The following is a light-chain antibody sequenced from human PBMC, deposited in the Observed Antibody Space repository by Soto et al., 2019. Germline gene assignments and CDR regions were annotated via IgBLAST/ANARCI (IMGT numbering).Light chain of an antibody. CDR2: AAS. CDR1: QGISSY. V-gene: IGKV1-8*01. J-gene: IGKJ2*01. CDR3: QQYYSYPYT. Sequence: ALRMTQSPSSLSASTGDRVTITCRASQGISSYLAWYQQKPGKAPKLLIYAASTLQSGVPSRFSDSGSGTDFTLTISCLQSEDFATYYCQQYYSYPYTFGQGTKLEIK.